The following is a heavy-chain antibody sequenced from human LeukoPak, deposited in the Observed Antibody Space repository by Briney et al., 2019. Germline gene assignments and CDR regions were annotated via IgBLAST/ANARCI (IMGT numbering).Heavy chain of an antibody. D-gene: IGHD4-17*01. CDR1: GFTFSSYW. CDR2: INSDGSST. V-gene: IGHV3-74*01. Sequence: GGSLRLSCAASGFTFSSYWMHWVRQAPGKGLVWVSRINSDGSSTSYADSVKGRFTISRDNAKNTLYLQMNSLRAEDTAVYYCASPNDYGDYVDYYYMDVWGKGTTVTVSS. CDR3: ASPNDYGDYVDYYYMDV. J-gene: IGHJ6*03.